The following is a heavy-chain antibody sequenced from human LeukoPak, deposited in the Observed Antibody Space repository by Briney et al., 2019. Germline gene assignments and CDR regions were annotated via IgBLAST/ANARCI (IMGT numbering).Heavy chain of an antibody. D-gene: IGHD3-10*01. V-gene: IGHV4-39*07. J-gene: IGHJ5*02. CDR1: GGSISSSSYY. CDR3: ARVGYYYGSGSPGSWFDP. Sequence: SETLSLTCTVSGGSISSSSYYWGWIRQPPGKGLEWIGSIYYSGSTYYNPSLKSRVTISVDTSKNQFSLKLSSVTAADTAVYYCARVGYYYGSGSPGSWFDPWGQGTLVTVSS. CDR2: IYYSGST.